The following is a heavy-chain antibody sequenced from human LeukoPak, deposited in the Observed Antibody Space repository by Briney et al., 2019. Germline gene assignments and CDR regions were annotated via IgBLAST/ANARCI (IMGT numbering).Heavy chain of an antibody. V-gene: IGHV4-59*01. J-gene: IGHJ4*02. D-gene: IGHD6-13*01. Sequence: KPSETLSLTCTVSGGSISSYYWSWIRQPPGKGLEWIGYIYYSGSTNYNPSLKSRVTISVDTSKNQFFLRLNSVTAADTAVYYCARAQQISHNFDFWGQGTLVSVFS. CDR1: GGSISSYY. CDR3: ARAQQISHNFDF. CDR2: IYYSGST.